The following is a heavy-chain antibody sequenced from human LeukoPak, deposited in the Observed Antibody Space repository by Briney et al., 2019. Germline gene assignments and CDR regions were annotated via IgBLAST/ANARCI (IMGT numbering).Heavy chain of an antibody. J-gene: IGHJ4*02. CDR1: GFTFSSYS. V-gene: IGHV3-21*01. CDR3: ARDRIAARPENY. CDR2: ISSSSSYI. Sequence: GGSLRLSCAASGFTFSSYSMNWVRQAPGKGLEWVSSISSSSSYIYYADSVKGRFTISRDNAKNSLYLQMNSLRAEDTAVNYCARDRIAARPENYWGQGTLVTVSS. D-gene: IGHD6-6*01.